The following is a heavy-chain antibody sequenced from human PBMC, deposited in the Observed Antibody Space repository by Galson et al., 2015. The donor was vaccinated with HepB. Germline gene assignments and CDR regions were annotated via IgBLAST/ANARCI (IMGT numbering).Heavy chain of an antibody. CDR3: AQLGTGY. CDR1: GFSVYSNY. Sequence: SLRLSCAASGFSVYSNYMNWVRQAPGKGPEWVSLIYSSSSTNYADFVRGRFTISRDTSKNTVYLQMSRLRADDTAMYCCAQLGTGYWGRGTLVTVSS. D-gene: IGHD7-27*01. J-gene: IGHJ4*02. CDR2: IYSSSST. V-gene: IGHV3-53*01.